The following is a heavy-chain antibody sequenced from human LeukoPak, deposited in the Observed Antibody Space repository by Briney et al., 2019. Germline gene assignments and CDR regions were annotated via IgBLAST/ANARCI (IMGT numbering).Heavy chain of an antibody. V-gene: IGHV1-46*01. Sequence: ASVKVSCKTSGYTFTSYYMHWVRQAPGQGLEWMGIINPSGGSTSYAQKFQGRVTMTRDTSTSTVYMELSSLRSEDTAVYYCARDQEAAMYVYWGQGTLVTVSS. CDR3: ARDQEAAMYVY. CDR2: INPSGGST. D-gene: IGHD2-8*01. J-gene: IGHJ4*02. CDR1: GYTFTSYY.